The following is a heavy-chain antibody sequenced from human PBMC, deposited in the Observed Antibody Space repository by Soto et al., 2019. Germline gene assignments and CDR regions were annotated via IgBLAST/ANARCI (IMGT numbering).Heavy chain of an antibody. V-gene: IGHV3-30*18. CDR2: ISYDGSNK. J-gene: IGHJ6*02. CDR3: AKDEERYCSGGSCYGYGMDV. CDR1: GFTFSSYG. Sequence: QVQLVESGGGVVQPGRSLRLSCAASGFTFSSYGMHWVRQAPGKGLEWVAVISYDGSNKYYADSVKGRFTISRDNSKNTLYLQMNSLRAEDKAVYYCAKDEERYCSGGSCYGYGMDVWGQGTTVTVSS. D-gene: IGHD2-15*01.